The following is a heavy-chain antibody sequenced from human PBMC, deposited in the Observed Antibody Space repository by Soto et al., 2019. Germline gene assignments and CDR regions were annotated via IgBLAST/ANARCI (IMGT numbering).Heavy chain of an antibody. CDR2: ISYDGSNK. V-gene: IGHV3-30*03. Sequence: QVQLVESGGGVVQPGRSLRLSCAASGFTFSSYGMHWVRQAPGKGLEWVAVISYDGSNKYYADSVKGRFTISRDNSKNTLYLQMNSLRDEDTAVYYCGRGSGDYYFDYWGQGTLVTVSS. D-gene: IGHD3-10*01. J-gene: IGHJ4*02. CDR1: GFTFSSYG. CDR3: GRGSGDYYFDY.